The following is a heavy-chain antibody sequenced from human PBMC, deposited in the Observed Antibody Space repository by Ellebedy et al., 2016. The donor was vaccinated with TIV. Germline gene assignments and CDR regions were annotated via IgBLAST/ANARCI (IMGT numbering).Heavy chain of an antibody. CDR1: GFTFSSYS. D-gene: IGHD3-3*01. CDR2: ISSSSSTI. V-gene: IGHV3-48*01. Sequence: GESLKISXAASGFTFSSYSMNWVRQAPGKGLEWVSYISSSSSTIYYADSVKGRFTISRDNAKNSLYLQMNSLRAEDTAVYYCAKPDYDFWSGYYRGYYFDYWGQGTLVTVSS. CDR3: AKPDYDFWSGYYRGYYFDY. J-gene: IGHJ4*02.